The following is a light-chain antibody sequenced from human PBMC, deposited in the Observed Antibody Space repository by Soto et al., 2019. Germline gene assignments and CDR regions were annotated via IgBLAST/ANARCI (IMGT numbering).Light chain of an antibody. J-gene: IGLJ1*01. Sequence: QSVLTQPASVSGSTGQSITISCTGTSSDVGSYNLVSWYQQHPGKAPKLMIYEVSKRPSGVSNRFSGSKSGNTASLTISGLQAEDEADYYCCSYAGSSPYVFGTGTKVTVL. V-gene: IGLV2-23*02. CDR1: SSDVGSYNL. CDR3: CSYAGSSPYV. CDR2: EVS.